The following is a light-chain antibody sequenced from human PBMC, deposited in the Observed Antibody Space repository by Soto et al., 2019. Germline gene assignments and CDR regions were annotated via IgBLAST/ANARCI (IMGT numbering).Light chain of an antibody. Sequence: EIVMTQSPATLSVSPGERATLSCRASQSVNNNLAWYQQKPGQAPRLLIYGASTRATAIPARFSGSGSGTEFTLTITNVQSEDFAVYYCQQYKDWPPRTFGQGTKVEIK. CDR3: QQYKDWPPRT. V-gene: IGKV3-15*01. J-gene: IGKJ1*01. CDR2: GAS. CDR1: QSVNNN.